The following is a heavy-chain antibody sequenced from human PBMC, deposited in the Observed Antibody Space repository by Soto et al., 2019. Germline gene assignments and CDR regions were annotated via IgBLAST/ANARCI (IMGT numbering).Heavy chain of an antibody. CDR3: AHGADVNGHWNGGYFDF. CDR1: GFSLTARPVG. Sequence: QITLKESGPPRVKPTQTLTLTCTFSGFSLTARPVGVGWIRQPPGKALEGLGIIYWDDDKRYSPSLKSRLTITKDTPKNQGVLTMTHMDPLDTATYYCAHGADVNGHWNGGYFDFWGQGALVTVSS. V-gene: IGHV2-5*02. D-gene: IGHD1-1*01. CDR2: IYWDDDK. J-gene: IGHJ4*02.